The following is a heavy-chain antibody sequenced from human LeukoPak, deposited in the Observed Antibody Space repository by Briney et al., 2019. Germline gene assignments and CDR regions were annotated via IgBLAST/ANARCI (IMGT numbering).Heavy chain of an antibody. J-gene: IGHJ4*02. CDR2: ISGSGGST. CDR1: GFTFSSYA. D-gene: IGHD6-19*01. V-gene: IGHV3-23*01. CDR3: ANKLIQQWLVD. Sequence: GGSLRISCAASGFTFSSYAMSWVRQAPGNGLEWVSAISGSGGSTYYADSVKGRFTISRDNSKNTLYLQMNSLRAEDTAVYYCANKLIQQWLVDWGQGTLVTVSS.